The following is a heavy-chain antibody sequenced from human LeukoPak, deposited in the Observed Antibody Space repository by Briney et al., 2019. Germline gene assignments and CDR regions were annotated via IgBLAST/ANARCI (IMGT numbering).Heavy chain of an antibody. J-gene: IGHJ4*02. D-gene: IGHD3-22*01. V-gene: IGHV3-15*01. CDR3: TAGGDSGYFALDY. Sequence: GGSLRLSCAASGFTFSSYAMSWVRQAPGKGLEWVGRIKSKTDGGTTDYAAPVKGRFTISRDDSKNTLYLQMNSLKTEDTAVYYCTAGGDSGYFALDYWGQGTPVTVSS. CDR1: GFTFSSYA. CDR2: IKSKTDGGTT.